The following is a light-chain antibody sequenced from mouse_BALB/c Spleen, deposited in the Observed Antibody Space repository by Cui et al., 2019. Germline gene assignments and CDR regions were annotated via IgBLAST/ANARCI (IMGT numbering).Light chain of an antibody. Sequence: ETTVTQSPASLSMAIGEKVTIRCITSTDSDDEMNWYQQKPGEPPKLLISEGNTLRPGVPSRFSSSGYGTDFVFTIENMLSEDVADYYCLQSNNLPYTFGGGTKLEIK. J-gene: IGKJ2*01. CDR2: EGN. CDR3: LQSNNLPYT. V-gene: IGKV17-121*01. CDR1: TDSDDE.